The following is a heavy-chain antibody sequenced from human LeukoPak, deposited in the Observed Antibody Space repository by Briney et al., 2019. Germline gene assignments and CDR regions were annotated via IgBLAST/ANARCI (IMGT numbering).Heavy chain of an antibody. D-gene: IGHD7-27*01. V-gene: IGHV3-21*01. CDR1: GFTFSSYS. J-gene: IGHJ4*02. Sequence: GGSLRLSCAASGFTFSSYSMNWVRQAPGKGLEWVSSISTSSTYIYYADPVKGRFTISRDNAKNSVYLQVKSLRAEDTAVYYCARAEGGKLGFDYYFDYWGQGTLVTVSS. CDR3: ARAEGGKLGFDYYFDY. CDR2: ISTSSTYI.